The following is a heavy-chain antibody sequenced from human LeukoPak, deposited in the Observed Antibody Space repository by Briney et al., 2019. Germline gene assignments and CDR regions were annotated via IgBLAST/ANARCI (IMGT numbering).Heavy chain of an antibody. CDR3: AKDGEILRIPSNGMDV. D-gene: IGHD3-16*01. CDR1: RFTFSIYA. J-gene: IGHJ6*02. CDR2: TSGSGGTT. V-gene: IGHV3-23*01. Sequence: GGSLRLSRAPSRFTFSIYAMSWVQQAPGRGRKWVSSTSGSGGTTYYAHSVKGGFTISRNNSKNTLFLQMTSLRAEDTDVYYCAKDGEILRIPSNGMDVWGPGTTVTVSS.